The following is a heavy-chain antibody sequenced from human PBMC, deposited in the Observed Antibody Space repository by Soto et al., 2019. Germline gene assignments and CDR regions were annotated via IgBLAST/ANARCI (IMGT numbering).Heavy chain of an antibody. J-gene: IGHJ5*02. CDR1: GFTFSSYS. CDR3: AREGSRGWNGLNWFDP. V-gene: IGHV3-48*01. Sequence: EVQLVESGGGLVQPGGSLRLSCAASGFTFSSYSMNWVRQAPGKGLEWVSYISSSSSTIYYADSVKGRFTISRDNAKNSLYVQMNSVSAADTAVYYCAREGSRGWNGLNWFDPWGQGTLVTVS. CDR2: ISSSSSTI. D-gene: IGHD6-19*01.